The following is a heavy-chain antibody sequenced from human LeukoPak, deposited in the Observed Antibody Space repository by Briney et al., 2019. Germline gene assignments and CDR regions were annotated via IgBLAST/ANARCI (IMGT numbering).Heavy chain of an antibody. CDR1: GGSVRSSSYY. V-gene: IGHV4-39*07. Sequence: SETLSLTCTVSGGSVRSSSYYWGWIRQPPGRWLEWIGTVNHDGTTYPNPSLKSRVTISVDTSKNQFSLKLSSVTAADTAEYYCARVQDTTMGHFDYWGQGTLVTVSS. CDR2: VNHDGTT. CDR3: ARVQDTTMGHFDY. D-gene: IGHD1-1*01. J-gene: IGHJ4*02.